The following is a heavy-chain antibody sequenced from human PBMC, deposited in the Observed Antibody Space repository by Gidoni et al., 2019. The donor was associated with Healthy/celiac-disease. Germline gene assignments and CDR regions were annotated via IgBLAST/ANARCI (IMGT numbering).Heavy chain of an antibody. V-gene: IGHV1-18*01. J-gene: IGHJ4*02. CDR2: ISAYNGNT. Sequence: QVQLVQSGAEVKKPGASVTVSCKPSGYTFTSSGISSVRPAPGQGLEWMGWISAYNGNTNYAQKLQGRVTMTTDTSTSTAYMELRSLRSDDTAVYYCAREGGSGSLWDKKKYYFDYWGQGTLVTVSS. D-gene: IGHD1-26*01. CDR1: GYTFTSSG. CDR3: AREGGSGSLWDKKKYYFDY.